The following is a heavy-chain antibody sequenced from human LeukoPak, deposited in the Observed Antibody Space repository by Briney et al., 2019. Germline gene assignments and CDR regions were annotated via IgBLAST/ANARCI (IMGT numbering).Heavy chain of an antibody. D-gene: IGHD3-9*01. CDR1: GYTFTSYG. Sequence: GASVKVSCKASGYTFTSYGISWVRQAPGQGLEWMGWISAYNGNTNYAQKLQGRVTITADESTSTAYMELSSLRSEDTAVYYCARVAGGTIFRRGMDVWGQGTTVTVFS. V-gene: IGHV1-18*01. J-gene: IGHJ6*02. CDR2: ISAYNGNT. CDR3: ARVAGGTIFRRGMDV.